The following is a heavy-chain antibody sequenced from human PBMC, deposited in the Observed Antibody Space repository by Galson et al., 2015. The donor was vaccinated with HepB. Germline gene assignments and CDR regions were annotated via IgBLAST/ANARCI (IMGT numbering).Heavy chain of an antibody. Sequence: ETLSLTCTVSGGSMIGYHWSWIRQPPDKGLEWIGYIYYSGTTNYNPSLKSRVTISINTSKNQFSLKLSSVTAADTAMYYCARHTAGDYDYWGQGILVTVSS. V-gene: IGHV4-59*08. CDR3: ARHTAGDYDY. J-gene: IGHJ4*02. D-gene: IGHD4-17*01. CDR1: GGSMIGYH. CDR2: IYYSGTT.